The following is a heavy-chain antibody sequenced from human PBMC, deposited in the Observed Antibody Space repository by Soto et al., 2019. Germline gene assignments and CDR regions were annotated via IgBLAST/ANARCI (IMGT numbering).Heavy chain of an antibody. J-gene: IGHJ6*02. V-gene: IGHV4-59*01. CDR2: IYYSGST. CDR1: GGSISSDY. D-gene: IGHD1-26*01. Sequence: PSETLSLTCTVSGGSISSDYWSWIRQPPGKGLEWIGYIYYSGSTNYNPSLKSRVTISVDTSKNQFSLKLSSVTAADTAVYYCARDRWLYVGATFKEPQYYSYGMDVWGQGTTVTVSS. CDR3: ARDRWLYVGATFKEPQYYSYGMDV.